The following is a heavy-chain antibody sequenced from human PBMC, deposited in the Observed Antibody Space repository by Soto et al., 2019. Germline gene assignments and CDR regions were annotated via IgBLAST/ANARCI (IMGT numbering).Heavy chain of an antibody. CDR1: GFTFSTYW. CDR2: INQDESEK. D-gene: IGHD6-6*01. Sequence: GGSLRLSCAVSGFTFSTYWMAWVRQAPGKGLEWVANINQDESEKHYVDSVKGRFTISRDNAKSSLYLQMNSLRAEDTAVYYCVSSNIVGRPGGGQGTMVTVSS. J-gene: IGHJ3*01. V-gene: IGHV3-7*01. CDR3: VSSNIVGRPG.